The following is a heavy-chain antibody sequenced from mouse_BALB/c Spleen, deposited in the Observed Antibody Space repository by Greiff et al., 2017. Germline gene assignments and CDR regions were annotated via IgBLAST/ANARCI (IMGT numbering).Heavy chain of an antibody. V-gene: IGHV1-4*02. D-gene: IGHD2-14*01. CDR1: GYTFTSYT. Sequence: VQLQQSAAELARPGASVKMSCKASGYTFTSYTMHWVKQRPGQGLEWIGYINPSSGYTEYNQKFKDKTTLTADKSSSTAYMQLSSLTSEDSAVYYCARKDYRYDWFAYWGQGTLVTVSA. J-gene: IGHJ3*01. CDR3: ARKDYRYDWFAY. CDR2: INPSSGYT.